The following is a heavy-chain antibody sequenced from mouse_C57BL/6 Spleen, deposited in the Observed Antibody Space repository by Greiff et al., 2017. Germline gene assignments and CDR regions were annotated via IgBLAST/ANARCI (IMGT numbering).Heavy chain of an antibody. J-gene: IGHJ3*01. CDR2: INPRNGGT. Sequence: VQLQQPGTELVKPGASVKLSCKASGYTFTSYWMHWVKQRPGQGLEWIGNINPRNGGTNYKEKFKSKAHLTVDKSSRSAYMQISSMTSEDSAVYFCARGYYGILFAYWGHGTLVTVSA. D-gene: IGHD2-1*01. CDR1: GYTFTSYW. V-gene: IGHV1-53*01. CDR3: ARGYYGILFAY.